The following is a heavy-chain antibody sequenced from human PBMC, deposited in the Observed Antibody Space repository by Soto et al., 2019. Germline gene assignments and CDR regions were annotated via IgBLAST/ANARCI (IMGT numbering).Heavy chain of an antibody. J-gene: IGHJ4*02. CDR1: GGSISSSKW. Sequence: SETMSLTCAVSGGSISSSKWWSWVRQPPGKGLEWIGEIYHSGSTNYNPSLKSRVTISVDKSKNQFSLKLSSVTAADTAVYYCARQCYYYDSSGHLDYWGQGTLVTVSS. CDR2: IYHSGST. D-gene: IGHD3-22*01. V-gene: IGHV4-4*02. CDR3: ARQCYYYDSSGHLDY.